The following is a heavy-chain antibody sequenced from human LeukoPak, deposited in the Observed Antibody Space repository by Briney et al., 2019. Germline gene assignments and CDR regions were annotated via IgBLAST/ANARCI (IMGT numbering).Heavy chain of an antibody. Sequence: PSETLSLTCTVSGGSISSSTYYWSWIRQPPGKGLEWIGEINHSGSTHYNPSLKSRVTISVDTSKNQFSLKVSSVTAADTAVYHCARWTLRVGVSRADAFDIWGQGTMVTVSS. CDR2: INHSGST. CDR3: ARWTLRVGVSRADAFDI. D-gene: IGHD1-26*01. J-gene: IGHJ3*02. CDR1: GGSISSSTYY. V-gene: IGHV4-39*07.